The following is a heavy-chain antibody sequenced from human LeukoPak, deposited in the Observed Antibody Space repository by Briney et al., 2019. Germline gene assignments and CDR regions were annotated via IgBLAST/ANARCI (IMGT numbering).Heavy chain of an antibody. CDR2: IIPFFGTA. J-gene: IGHJ4*02. Sequence: ASVKVSCKASGGTFSSYAINWVRQAPEQGLEWMGGIIPFFGTANYAQKFQGRVTITTDESTSTAYMELSSLRSEDTAVYYCARARVGATLYYFDYWGQGTLVTVSS. V-gene: IGHV1-69*05. CDR3: ARARVGATLYYFDY. D-gene: IGHD1-26*01. CDR1: GGTFSSYA.